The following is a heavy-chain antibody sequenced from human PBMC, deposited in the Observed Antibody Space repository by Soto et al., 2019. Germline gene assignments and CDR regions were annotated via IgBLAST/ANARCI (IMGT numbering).Heavy chain of an antibody. Sequence: PSETLSLTCTVSGGSISSSSYYWGWIRQPPGKGLEWIGSIYYSGSTYYNPSLKSRVTISVDTSKNQLSLKLSSVTAADTAVYYCARSPVGANYYYGMDVWGQGTTVTVSS. D-gene: IGHD1-26*01. J-gene: IGHJ6*02. CDR1: GGSISSSSYY. V-gene: IGHV4-39*01. CDR3: ARSPVGANYYYGMDV. CDR2: IYYSGST.